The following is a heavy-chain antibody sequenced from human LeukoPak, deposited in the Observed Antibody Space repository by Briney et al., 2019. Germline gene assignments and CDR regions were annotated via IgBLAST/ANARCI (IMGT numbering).Heavy chain of an antibody. V-gene: IGHV3-23*01. Sequence: GGSLRLSCATSGLTLSSYTMSWVRQAPGKGLEWVAGVSGSGGSTYYADSVKGRFTISRDNSKNTLFLEMNSLRVEDTAVYYCAKVKSSLTLIGAWGQGTLVTVSS. D-gene: IGHD2-8*01. CDR3: AKVKSSLTLIGA. CDR1: GLTLSSYT. J-gene: IGHJ5*02. CDR2: VSGSGGST.